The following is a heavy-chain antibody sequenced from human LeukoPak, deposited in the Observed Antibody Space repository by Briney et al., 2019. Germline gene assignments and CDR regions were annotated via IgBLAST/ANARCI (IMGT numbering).Heavy chain of an antibody. CDR3: AKYGNSGWVIDN. V-gene: IGHV4-59*08. Sequence: SETLSLTCTVSGGSIGSDYWTWIRQPPGKGLEYIGYIYYTGGTNYNPSLKSRFTISVDTSKNQFSLKLSSVTAADTAVYFCAKYGNSGWVIDNWGQGTLVTVSS. CDR1: GGSIGSDY. CDR2: IYYTGGT. J-gene: IGHJ4*02. D-gene: IGHD6-19*01.